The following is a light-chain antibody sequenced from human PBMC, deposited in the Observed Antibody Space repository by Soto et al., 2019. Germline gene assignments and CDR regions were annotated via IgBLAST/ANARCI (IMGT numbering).Light chain of an antibody. CDR3: QQSYSTPHT. J-gene: IGKJ2*01. CDR2: FAS. CDR1: QTIDKY. Sequence: DLEMTQSPSSLSASVGDRVTITCRASQTIDKYLNWYQQKPGEAPKLLIFFASTLHSGVPSRFSGGVSGTDFTLAISSLPPEVSAVHYCQQSYSTPHTCGQGTKLEIK. V-gene: IGKV1-39*01.